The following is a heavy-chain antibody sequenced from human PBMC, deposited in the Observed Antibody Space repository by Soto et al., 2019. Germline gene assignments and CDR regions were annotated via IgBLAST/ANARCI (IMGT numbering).Heavy chain of an antibody. D-gene: IGHD3-10*01. CDR1: GGSISSGGYS. V-gene: IGHV4-30-2*01. CDR2: IYHSGST. J-gene: IGHJ5*02. CDR3: ARAPNYYGSGYYSSWFDL. Sequence: SETLSLTCAVSGGSISSGGYSWSWIRQPPGKGLEWIGYIYHSGSTYYNPSLKSRVTISVDRSKNQFSLKLSSVTAADTAVYYCARAPNYYGSGYYSSWFDLWGQRTLVTVSS.